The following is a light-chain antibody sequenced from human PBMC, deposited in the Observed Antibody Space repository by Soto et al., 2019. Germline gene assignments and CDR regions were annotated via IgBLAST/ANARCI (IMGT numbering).Light chain of an antibody. J-gene: IGKJ5*01. V-gene: IGKV2-30*02. Sequence: DGVMTQSPLSLPVTLGQPASMSCRSNQSLVHSDGIAYFSWFQQRPGRSPRRRIYKVSNRDSGVPARFSGSGSGTDFALKISRVEAEDVGVYYCMQGTHWPITFGQGTRLEI. CDR1: QSLVHSDGIAY. CDR3: MQGTHWPIT. CDR2: KVS.